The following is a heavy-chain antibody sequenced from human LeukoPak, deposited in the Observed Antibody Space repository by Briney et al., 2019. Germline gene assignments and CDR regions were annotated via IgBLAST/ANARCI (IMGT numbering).Heavy chain of an antibody. J-gene: IGHJ6*04. D-gene: IGHD5-12*01. CDR1: GFTFSSYS. CDR2: ISSSSSYI. V-gene: IGHV3-21*01. CDR3: ARLYSGYDYNYYYGMAV. Sequence: GGSLTLSCAASGFTFSSYSMNSVRQAPGKGLEWVSSISSSSSYIYYAHSVKRRFTISRDNAKNSLYLQMNSLRAEDTAAYYCARLYSGYDYNYYYGMAVWGEGTTVTVSS.